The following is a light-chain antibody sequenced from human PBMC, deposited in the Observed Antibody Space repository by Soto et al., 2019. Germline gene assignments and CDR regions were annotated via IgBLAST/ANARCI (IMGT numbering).Light chain of an antibody. J-gene: IGLJ2*01. Sequence: QSVLTQPRSVSGSPGQSVTISCTGTSSDVGGYTYVSWYQQHPAKAPKLMIYDVSQRPSGVPDRFSASKSGNTASLTISGLQAEDEADYYCCSYAGSYTVVFGGGTKLTVL. V-gene: IGLV2-11*01. CDR3: CSYAGSYTVV. CDR1: SSDVGGYTY. CDR2: DVS.